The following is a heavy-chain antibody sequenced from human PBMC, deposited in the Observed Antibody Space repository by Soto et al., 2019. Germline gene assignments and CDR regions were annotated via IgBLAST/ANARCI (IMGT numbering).Heavy chain of an antibody. V-gene: IGHV1-18*01. CDR2: ISAYNGNT. D-gene: IGHD4-17*01. CDR1: GYTFTSYG. J-gene: IGHJ6*03. CDR3: AREPYGDYYYYYIDV. Sequence: ASVKVSCKASGYTFTSYGISWVRQAPGQGLEWMGWISAYNGNTNYAQKLQGRVTMTTDTSTSTAYMELRSLRSDDTAVYYCAREPYGDYYYYYIDVWGKGTTVTVSS.